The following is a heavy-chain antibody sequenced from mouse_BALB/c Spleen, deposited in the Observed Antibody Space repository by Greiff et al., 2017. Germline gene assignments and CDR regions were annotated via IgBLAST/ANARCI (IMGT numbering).Heavy chain of an antibody. Sequence: DVKLQESGPGLVKPSQSLSLTCTVTGYSITSDYAWNWIRQFPGNKLEWMGYISYSGSTSYNPSLKSRISITRDTSKNQFFLQLNSVTTEDTATYYCARDYGSSYGYWYFDVWGAGTTVTVSS. D-gene: IGHD1-1*01. CDR3: ARDYGSSYGYWYFDV. CDR1: GYSITSDYA. V-gene: IGHV3-2*02. J-gene: IGHJ1*01. CDR2: ISYSGST.